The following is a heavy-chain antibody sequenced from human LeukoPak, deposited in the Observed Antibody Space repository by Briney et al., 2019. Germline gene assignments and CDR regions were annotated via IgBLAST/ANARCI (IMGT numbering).Heavy chain of an antibody. V-gene: IGHV3-23*01. CDR3: AKGGFGRPFDY. J-gene: IGHJ4*02. Sequence: GGSLRLSCAASGFTFSNYAMSWVRQAPGKGLEWVSVISGSGGSTYYVDSVQGRFTISRDNSKNTLFLQMDSLRAEDTAVYYCAKGGFGRPFDYWGQGTLVTVSS. CDR1: GFTFSNYA. CDR2: ISGSGGST. D-gene: IGHD3-10*01.